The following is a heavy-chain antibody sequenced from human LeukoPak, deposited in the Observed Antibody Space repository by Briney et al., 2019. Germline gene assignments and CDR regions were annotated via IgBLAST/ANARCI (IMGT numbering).Heavy chain of an antibody. CDR3: AKDLEDNYGMDV. J-gene: IGHJ6*02. CDR2: ISYDGSSK. CDR1: GFTFSSYG. D-gene: IGHD1-1*01. V-gene: IGHV3-30*18. Sequence: PGGSLRLSCAASGFTFSSYGMHWVRQAPGKGLEWVAVISYDGSSKYYADSVKGRFTISRDNSKNTLYLQMNSLRAEDTAVYYCAKDLEDNYGMDVWGQGTTVTVSS.